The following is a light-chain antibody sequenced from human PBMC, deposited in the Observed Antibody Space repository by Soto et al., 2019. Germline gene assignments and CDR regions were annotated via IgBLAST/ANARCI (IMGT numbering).Light chain of an antibody. CDR1: QNISNY. CDR2: DAS. V-gene: IGKV3-11*01. J-gene: IGKJ2*02. Sequence: EIVLTQSPATLSLSPGERATLSCRASQNISNYLAWYHQKPGQAPRLLIFDASNRATGIPARFSGSGSGTDFTLTISSLEPEDFAFYYCQQRSNWPPSWTFGQGTKLEIK. CDR3: QQRSNWPPSWT.